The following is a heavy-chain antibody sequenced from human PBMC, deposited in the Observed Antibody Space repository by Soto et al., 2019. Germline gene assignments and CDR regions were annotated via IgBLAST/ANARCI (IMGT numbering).Heavy chain of an antibody. V-gene: IGHV1-18*01. D-gene: IGHD3-10*01. J-gene: IGHJ6*02. CDR1: GGTFSSYT. CDR2: ISPNHGIT. CDR3: ARDAPRGVRGAVYYYYYYGMDV. Sequence: ASVKVSCKASGGTFSSYTISWVRQAPGQGLEWMGRISPNHGITNYAQKLQGRVTMTTDTSTSTAYMELRSLRSDDTAVYYCARDAPRGVRGAVYYYYYYGMDVWGQGTTVTVSS.